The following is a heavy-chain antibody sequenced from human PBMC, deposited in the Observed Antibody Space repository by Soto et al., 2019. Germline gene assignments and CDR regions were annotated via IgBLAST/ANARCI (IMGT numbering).Heavy chain of an antibody. CDR2: IHPSGGGT. CDR1: GYTFKTYY. V-gene: IGHV1-46*02. Sequence: VKVSCKPSGYTFKTYYLHWVRQANGQALEWMGVIHPSGGGTTYAQKFLGRVTVTRDTSTSTVFMELSSLRSDDTAVYYCARGGHIAVVTASFDYWGQGTLVTVSS. D-gene: IGHD2-21*02. CDR3: ARGGHIAVVTASFDY. J-gene: IGHJ4*02.